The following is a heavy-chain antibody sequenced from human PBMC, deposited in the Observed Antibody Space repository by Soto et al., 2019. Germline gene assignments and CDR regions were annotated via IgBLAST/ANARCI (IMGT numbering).Heavy chain of an antibody. D-gene: IGHD4-17*01. CDR2: IYYSGST. Sequence: PSETLSLTCTVSGGSISSYYWSWIRQPPGKGLEWIGYIYYSGSTNYNPSLKSRVTISVDTSKNQFSLKLSSVTAADTAVYYCARNRYGDYDYWGQGTLVTVSS. CDR3: ARNRYGDYDY. V-gene: IGHV4-59*01. J-gene: IGHJ4*02. CDR1: GGSISSYY.